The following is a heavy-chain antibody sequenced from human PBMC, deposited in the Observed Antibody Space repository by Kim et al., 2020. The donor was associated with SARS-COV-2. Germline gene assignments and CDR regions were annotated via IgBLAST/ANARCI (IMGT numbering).Heavy chain of an antibody. CDR3: ARGKEYSSSWYYYYGMDV. J-gene: IGHJ6*02. V-gene: IGHV1-69*13. D-gene: IGHD6-6*01. CDR1: GGTFSSYA. Sequence: SVKVSCKASGGTFSSYAISWVRQAPGQGLEWMGGIIPIFGTANYAQKFHGRVTITADESTSTAYMELSSLRSEDTAVYYCARGKEYSSSWYYYYGMDVWGQGTTVTVSS. CDR2: IIPIFGTA.